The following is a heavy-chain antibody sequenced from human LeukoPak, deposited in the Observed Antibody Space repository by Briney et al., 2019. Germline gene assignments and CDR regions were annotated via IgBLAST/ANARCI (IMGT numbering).Heavy chain of an antibody. V-gene: IGHV4-59*01. Sequence: SETLSLTCNVSGGPISDYYWSWIRQPPGKGLEWMGDIYFRGTTNYSPSFQSRVSISVDTSKNQFSLRLTSVTAADTAVYYCARDRFYDNSGFRRLDFWGQGLLVTVSS. J-gene: IGHJ4*02. CDR1: GGPISDYY. D-gene: IGHD3-22*01. CDR3: ARDRFYDNSGFRRLDF. CDR2: IYFRGTT.